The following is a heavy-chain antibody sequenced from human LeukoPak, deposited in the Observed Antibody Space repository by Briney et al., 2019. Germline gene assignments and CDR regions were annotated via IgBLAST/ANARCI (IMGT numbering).Heavy chain of an antibody. CDR1: GFTFSSYS. V-gene: IGHV3-21*01. Sequence: GGSLRLSCAASGFTFSSYSMNWVRQAPGKGLEWVSSISSSSSYIYYADSVKGRFTISRDNAKNSLYLQMNSLRAEDTAVYYCARRIAAAGIGYFDHWGQGTLVTVSS. CDR2: ISSSSSYI. CDR3: ARRIAAAGIGYFDH. J-gene: IGHJ4*02. D-gene: IGHD6-13*01.